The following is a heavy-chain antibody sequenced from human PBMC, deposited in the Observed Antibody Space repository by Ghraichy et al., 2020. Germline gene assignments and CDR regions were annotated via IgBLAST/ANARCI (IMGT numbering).Heavy chain of an antibody. CDR2: IIPIFGTA. CDR1: GGTFSSYA. J-gene: IGHJ3*02. V-gene: IGHV1-69*05. Sequence: SVKVSCKASGGTFSSYAISWVRQAPGQGLEWMGGIIPIFGTANYAQKFQGRVTITTDESTSTAYMELSSLRSEDTAVYYCARDDRGVDAFDIWGQGTMVTVSS. CDR3: ARDDRGVDAFDI. D-gene: IGHD1-26*01.